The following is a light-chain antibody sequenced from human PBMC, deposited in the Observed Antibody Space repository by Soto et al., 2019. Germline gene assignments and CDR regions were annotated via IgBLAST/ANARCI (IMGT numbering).Light chain of an antibody. V-gene: IGKV2-24*01. CDR2: KIS. CDR1: QSLVHSNGDTY. J-gene: IGKJ1*01. Sequence: DIVLTQTPLSSPATVGQSASISCRSSQSLVHSNGDTYLNWLHQRPGQPPRLLIYKISNRFSGVPDRFSGSGAVTHFTLKISRVEPEDVGIYYCMQASHFPRAFGQGTRWISN. CDR3: MQASHFPRA.